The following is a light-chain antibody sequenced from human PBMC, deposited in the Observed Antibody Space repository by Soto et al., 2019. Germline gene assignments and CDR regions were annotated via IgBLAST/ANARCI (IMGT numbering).Light chain of an antibody. Sequence: QSALTQPASVSGSPGQSITLSCTGTTSDVGGYNYVSWYQQHPDKAPKLMIYYVRNRPSGVSSRFSGSKSGNTASLTISGLQAEDEADYYCSSYTSRSTVVFGGGTKVTVL. CDR3: SSYTSRSTVV. V-gene: IGLV2-14*03. J-gene: IGLJ2*01. CDR1: TSDVGGYNY. CDR2: YVR.